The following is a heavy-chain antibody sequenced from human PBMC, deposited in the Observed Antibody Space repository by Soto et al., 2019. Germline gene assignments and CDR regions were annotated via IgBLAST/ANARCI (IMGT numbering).Heavy chain of an antibody. Sequence: ASVKVSCKASGYTFTTCDIHWLRQATGQGLEWVGWMNPYTGNAGYAQKFQGRVTMTRNTSINTAYMELSSLTSEDTAVYFCAGRKERSGPHYFDSWGQGTLVTVSS. CDR2: MNPYTGNA. V-gene: IGHV1-8*01. J-gene: IGHJ4*02. D-gene: IGHD6-25*01. CDR3: AGRKERSGPHYFDS. CDR1: GYTFTTCD.